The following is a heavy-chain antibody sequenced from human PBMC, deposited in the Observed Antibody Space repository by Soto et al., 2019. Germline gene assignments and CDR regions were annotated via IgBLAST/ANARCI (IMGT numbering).Heavy chain of an antibody. V-gene: IGHV3-23*01. D-gene: IGHD6-6*01. CDR2: ISGSGGST. CDR3: AKAGLSSSLTLHYYYYYGMDV. CDR1: GFTFSSYA. Sequence: GGSLRLSCAASGFTFSSYAMSWVRQAPGKGLEWVSAISGSGGSTYYADSVKGRFTISRDNSKNTLYLQMNSLRAEDTAVYYCAKAGLSSSLTLHYYYYYGMDVWGQGTTVTVS. J-gene: IGHJ6*02.